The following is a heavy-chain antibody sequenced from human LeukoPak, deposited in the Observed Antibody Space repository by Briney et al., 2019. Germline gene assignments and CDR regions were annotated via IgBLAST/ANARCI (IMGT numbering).Heavy chain of an antibody. CDR3: ARVVGITFGGVNGIYYYYGMDV. J-gene: IGHJ6*02. Sequence: PSETLSLTCTVSGGSISSGSYYWSWIRQPAGKGLEWIGRIYTSGSTNYNPSLKSRVTISVDKSKNQFSLKLSSVTAADTAVYYCARVVGITFGGVNGIYYYYGMDVWGQGTTVTVSS. V-gene: IGHV4-61*02. CDR1: GGSISSGSYY. CDR2: IYTSGST. D-gene: IGHD3-16*01.